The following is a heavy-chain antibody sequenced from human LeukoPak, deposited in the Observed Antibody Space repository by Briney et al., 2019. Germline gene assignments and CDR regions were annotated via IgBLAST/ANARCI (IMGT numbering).Heavy chain of an antibody. CDR3: ARGEYYDFWSGYLDY. V-gene: IGHV4-59*01. CDR1: GGSISSYY. J-gene: IGHJ4*02. Sequence: PETLSLTCTISGGSISSYYWSWIRQPPGKGLEWIGYIYYSGSTNYNPSLKGRVTISVDTSKNQFSLKLSSVTAADTAVYYCARGEYYDFWSGYLDYWGQGTLVTVSS. D-gene: IGHD3-3*01. CDR2: IYYSGST.